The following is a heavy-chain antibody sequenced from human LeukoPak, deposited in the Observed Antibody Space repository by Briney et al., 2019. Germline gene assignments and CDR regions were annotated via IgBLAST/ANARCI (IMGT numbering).Heavy chain of an antibody. V-gene: IGHV1-18*01. J-gene: IGHJ4*02. D-gene: IGHD2-15*01. Sequence: ASVKVSCKSSGYTFTSYGIGWGREAPGQGLEWMGWISAYNGNTNYAQKLQGRVTMTTDTSTSTVYMQLRSLRSDDAAVYYCARGLVCSGGSCYGIIGYWGQGTLVTVAS. CDR1: GYTFTSYG. CDR2: ISAYNGNT. CDR3: ARGLVCSGGSCYGIIGY.